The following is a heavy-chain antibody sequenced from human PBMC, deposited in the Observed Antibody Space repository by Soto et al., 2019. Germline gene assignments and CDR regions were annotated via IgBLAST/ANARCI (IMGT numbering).Heavy chain of an antibody. CDR2: ISGSGDSA. J-gene: IGHJ4*02. V-gene: IGHV3-23*01. CDR3: AKERSDHRIAAAAIDY. CDR1: GFTFSIYA. D-gene: IGHD6-25*01. Sequence: GGSLRLSCTASGFTFSIYAMSWVRQAPGKGLEWVSSISGSGDSAYYADSVKGRFTISRDNSKNTLYLQINSPRAEDTAVYYCAKERSDHRIAAAAIDYWGQGAQVTVSS.